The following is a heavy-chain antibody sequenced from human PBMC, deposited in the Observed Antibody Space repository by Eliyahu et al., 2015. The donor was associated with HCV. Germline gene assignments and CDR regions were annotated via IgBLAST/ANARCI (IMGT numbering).Heavy chain of an antibody. J-gene: IGHJ5*02. Sequence: QVELVESGGGVVQPGRSLRLSCVASGFPFSSYGMHWVRQAPGKGLEWVAVIWSDGNNKFYADSLKGRFTISRDNSKNTLYLQMDSLRVDDTAVYYCARDTHSSGSVNHWFDPWGQGTLVSVSS. CDR1: GFPFSSYG. D-gene: IGHD6-19*01. CDR3: ARDTHSSGSVNHWFDP. V-gene: IGHV3-33*01. CDR2: IWSDGNNK.